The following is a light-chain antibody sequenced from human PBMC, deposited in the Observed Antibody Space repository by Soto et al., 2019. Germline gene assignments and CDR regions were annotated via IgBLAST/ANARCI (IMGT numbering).Light chain of an antibody. CDR3: MQGTHWPIT. V-gene: IGKV2-30*02. CDR1: QSLVHSDGIAY. Sequence: DVVITKSPLSLPVTLGQPASISCRSNQSLVHSDGIAYFSWFQQRPGRSPRRLIYKVSNRDSGVPARFSGSGSGTDLALKISRVESEDVGVYYCMQGTHWPITFGQGTRLEIK. CDR2: KVS. J-gene: IGKJ5*01.